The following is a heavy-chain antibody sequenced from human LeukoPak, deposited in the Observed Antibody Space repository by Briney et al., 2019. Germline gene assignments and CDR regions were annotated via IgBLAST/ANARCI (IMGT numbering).Heavy chain of an antibody. CDR3: ATEGFRGVLFHI. CDR2: LYSGGNT. CDR1: GFTVSSNY. D-gene: IGHD3-10*01. V-gene: IGHV3-66*01. Sequence: GGSLRLSCAASGFTVSSNYMSWVRQAPGKGLEWVSVLYSGGNTYYADAVQGRFTISRDNSRNTLYLQMNSLRVEDTAVYYCATEGFRGVLFHIWGQGTVVTVSS. J-gene: IGHJ3*02.